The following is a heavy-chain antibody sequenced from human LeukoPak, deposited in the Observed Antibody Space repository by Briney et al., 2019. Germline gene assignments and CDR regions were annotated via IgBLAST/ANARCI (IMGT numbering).Heavy chain of an antibody. V-gene: IGHV5-51*01. Sequence: GESLKISCKGSGYRFTSYWIGWVRQMPGKGLEWMGIIYPGDSDTRYSPSFQGQVTISADKSINTAYLQWSSLKASDTAVYYCSADSSGYYYRYWGQGTLVTVSS. D-gene: IGHD3-22*01. CDR3: SADSSGYYYRY. CDR1: GYRFTSYW. J-gene: IGHJ4*02. CDR2: IYPGDSDT.